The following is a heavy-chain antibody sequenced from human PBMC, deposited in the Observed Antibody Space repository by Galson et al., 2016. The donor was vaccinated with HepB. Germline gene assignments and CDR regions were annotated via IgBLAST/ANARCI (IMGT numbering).Heavy chain of an antibody. J-gene: IGHJ4*02. Sequence: LRLSCATSGFTFDDYIMHWVRRTPEKGLEWVSLINWDGRTTYYADSVQGRFTISRDNNRNSLSLHMNSLKSEDTALYYCAKASGSHARYYFDRWGQGTQVAVSA. V-gene: IGHV3-43*01. CDR2: INWDGRTT. CDR1: GFTFDDYI. CDR3: AKASGSHARYYFDR. D-gene: IGHD3-3*01.